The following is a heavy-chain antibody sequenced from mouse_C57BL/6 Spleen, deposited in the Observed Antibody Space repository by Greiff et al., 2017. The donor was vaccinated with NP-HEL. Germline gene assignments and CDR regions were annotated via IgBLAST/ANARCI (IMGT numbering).Heavy chain of an antibody. J-gene: IGHJ2*01. V-gene: IGHV1-69*01. D-gene: IGHD4-1*01. Sequence: QVQLQQPGAELVMPGASVKLSCKASGYTFTCYWMHWVKQRPGQGLEWIGEIDPSDSYTNYNQKFKGKSTLTVDKSSSTAYMQLSSLTSEDSAVYYCARGRANWAFDYWGQGTTLTVSS. CDR2: IDPSDSYT. CDR1: GYTFTCYW. CDR3: ARGRANWAFDY.